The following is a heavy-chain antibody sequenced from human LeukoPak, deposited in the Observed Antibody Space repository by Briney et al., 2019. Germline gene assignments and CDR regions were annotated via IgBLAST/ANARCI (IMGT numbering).Heavy chain of an antibody. D-gene: IGHD1-26*01. CDR2: INPNSGGT. J-gene: IGHJ4*02. CDR3: ARSLLMATTTYDY. CDR1: GYTFTGYH. V-gene: IGHV1-2*02. Sequence: GASVKVSCKASGYTFTGYHMHWVRQAPGQGLEWMGWINPNSGGTNYAQKFQGRVTMTRDTSINTAYMELSSLRSDDTAAYFCARSLLMATTTYDYWGQGTLVTVSS.